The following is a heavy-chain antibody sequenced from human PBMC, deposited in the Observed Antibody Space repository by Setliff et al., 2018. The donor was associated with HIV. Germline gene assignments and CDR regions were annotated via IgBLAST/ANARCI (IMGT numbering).Heavy chain of an antibody. J-gene: IGHJ6*03. D-gene: IGHD6-13*01. CDR3: ARDVSLAAAVPGVFHYYLDV. V-gene: IGHV3-53*05. Sequence: GSLRLSCEASGLTVRTNYIHWVRQTPDQGLEWVSVIYSGGSTYYGHSVKGRFTISIDDSRNTVYLQMNSLTTEDTAVYYCARDVSLAAAVPGVFHYYLDVWGPGTTVTVSS. CDR2: IYSGGST. CDR1: GLTVRTNY.